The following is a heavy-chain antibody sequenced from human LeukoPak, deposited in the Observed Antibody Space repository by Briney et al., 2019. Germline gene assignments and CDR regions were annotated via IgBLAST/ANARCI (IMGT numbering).Heavy chain of an antibody. V-gene: IGHV3-30-3*01. Sequence: GGSLRLSCAASGFTFSSYAMHWVRQAPGKGLEWVAVISYDGSNKYYADSVKGRFTISRDNSKNTLYLQMNSLGAEDTAVYYCARDSRKYYYGMDVWGQGTTVTVSS. CDR1: GFTFSSYA. CDR3: ARDSRKYYYGMDV. CDR2: ISYDGSNK. J-gene: IGHJ6*02.